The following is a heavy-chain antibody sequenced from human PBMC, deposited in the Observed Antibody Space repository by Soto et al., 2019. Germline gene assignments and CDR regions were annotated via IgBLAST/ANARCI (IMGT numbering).Heavy chain of an antibody. CDR2: INPNSGGT. Sequence: VASVKVSCKASGYTFTGYYMHWVRQAPGQGLEWMGWINPNSGGTNYAQKFQGRVTMIRDTSISTAYMELSRLRSDDTAVYYCARDSYSEGGYYYGMDVWGQGTTVTVSS. D-gene: IGHD6-13*01. J-gene: IGHJ6*02. CDR1: GYTFTGYY. V-gene: IGHV1-2*02. CDR3: ARDSYSEGGYYYGMDV.